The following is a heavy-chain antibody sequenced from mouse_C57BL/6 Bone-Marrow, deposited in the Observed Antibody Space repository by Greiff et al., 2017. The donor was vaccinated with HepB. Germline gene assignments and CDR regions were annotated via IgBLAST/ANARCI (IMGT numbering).Heavy chain of an antibody. CDR3: ARFGSSYFDY. V-gene: IGHV1-80*01. Sequence: QVQLKESGAELVKPGASVKISCKASGYAFSSYWMNWVKQRPGKGLEWIGQIYPGDGDTNYKGKFKGKATLTADKSSSTAYMQLSSLTSEDSAVYFCARFGSSYFDYWGQGTTLTVSS. CDR2: IYPGDGDT. D-gene: IGHD1-1*01. CDR1: GYAFSSYW. J-gene: IGHJ2*01.